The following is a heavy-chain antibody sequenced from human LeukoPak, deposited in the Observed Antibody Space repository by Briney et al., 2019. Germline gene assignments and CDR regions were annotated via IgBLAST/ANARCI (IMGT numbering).Heavy chain of an antibody. CDR3: ARDSSSSGGTGY. CDR2: IKLDGSEK. Sequence: GGSLRLSCVASGFTFGKYWMSWVRQAPGKGLEWVANIKLDGSEKNYVDSVKGRFTISRDNTKNSLYLQMNSLRAEDTAVYYCARDSSSSGGTGYWGQGTLVTVSS. D-gene: IGHD6-6*01. CDR1: GFTFGKYW. V-gene: IGHV3-7*03. J-gene: IGHJ4*02.